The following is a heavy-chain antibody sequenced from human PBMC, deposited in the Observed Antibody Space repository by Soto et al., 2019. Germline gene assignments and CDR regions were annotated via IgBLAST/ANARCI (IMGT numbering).Heavy chain of an antibody. Sequence: GGSLRLSCAASGFTFSSYGMHWVRQAPGKGLEWVAVIWYDGSNKYYADSVKGRFTISRDNSKNTLYLQMNSLRAEDTAVYYCARVESLYDFWSGYYTDPKGGYFDYWGQGTLVTVSS. CDR3: ARVESLYDFWSGYYTDPKGGYFDY. D-gene: IGHD3-3*01. CDR2: IWYDGSNK. J-gene: IGHJ4*02. CDR1: GFTFSSYG. V-gene: IGHV3-33*01.